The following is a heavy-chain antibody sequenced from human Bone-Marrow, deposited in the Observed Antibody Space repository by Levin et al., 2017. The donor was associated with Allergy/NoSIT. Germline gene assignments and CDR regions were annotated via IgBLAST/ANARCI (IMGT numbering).Heavy chain of an antibody. CDR2: ISTSSLYI. D-gene: IGHD3-16*01. V-gene: IGHV3-11*05. CDR1: GFTFSDYY. Sequence: KAGGSLRLSCEASGFTFSDYYMAWIRRAPGKGLEWISYISTSSLYIKYADSVKGRFTISRDNAKNSLYLQMNSLGADDTAAYYCARVVRYELYYFDSWGPGTLVTVSS. CDR3: ARVVRYELYYFDS. J-gene: IGHJ4*02.